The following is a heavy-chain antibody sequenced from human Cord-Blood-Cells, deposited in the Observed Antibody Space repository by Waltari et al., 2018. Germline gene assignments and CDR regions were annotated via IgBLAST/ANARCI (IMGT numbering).Heavy chain of an antibody. V-gene: IGHV4-39*07. CDR3: ARQAGATAFDI. CDR2: IYYSGST. D-gene: IGHD1-26*01. CDR1: GGSISSSSYS. J-gene: IGHJ3*02. Sequence: QLQLQESGPGLVKPSETLSLTCTVSGGSISSSSYSWGWIRQPPGKGLEWIGSIYYSGSTYYNRSLKSRVTISVDTSKHQFSLKLCSVTSADTAVYYCARQAGATAFDIWGQGTMVTVSS.